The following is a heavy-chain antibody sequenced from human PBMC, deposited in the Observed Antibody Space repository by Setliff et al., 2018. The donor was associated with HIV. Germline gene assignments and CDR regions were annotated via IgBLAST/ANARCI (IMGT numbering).Heavy chain of an antibody. D-gene: IGHD2-15*01. CDR3: VRAHGGLGGGAWFDP. J-gene: IGHJ5*02. CDR1: GGSINTY. Sequence: KPSETLSLTCTVPGGSINTYWSWIRQPPGKGLEWIGYIKYSGNTNYNPSLKSRVTISVETSKNQISLKVTSVTASDTAVYYCVRAHGGLGGGAWFDPWGQGTLVTVSS. CDR2: IKYSGNT. V-gene: IGHV4-59*08.